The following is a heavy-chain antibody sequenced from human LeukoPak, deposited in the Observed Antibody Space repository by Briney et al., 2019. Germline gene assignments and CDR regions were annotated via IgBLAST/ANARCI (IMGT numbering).Heavy chain of an antibody. CDR3: AAYYSSSFRTFDY. CDR1: GYTFTSYD. CDR2: MNPNSGNT. Sequence: ASVKVSCKASGYTFTSYDINWVRQATGQGLEWMGWMNPNSGNTGYAQKFQGRVTMTRNTSISTAYMELGSLRSEDTAVYYCAAYYSSSFRTFDYWGQGTLVTVSS. D-gene: IGHD6-6*01. J-gene: IGHJ4*02. V-gene: IGHV1-8*01.